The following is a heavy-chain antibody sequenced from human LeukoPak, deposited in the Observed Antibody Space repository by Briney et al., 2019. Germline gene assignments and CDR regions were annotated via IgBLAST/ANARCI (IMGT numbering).Heavy chain of an antibody. CDR1: GGSTLRYF. V-gene: IGHV4-59*01. CDR3: ARDEEIDHGDDFDD. CDR2: VPYSGET. Sequence: SETLSLTFTVSGGSTLRYFWNWIRQSPGKGLYCVGYVPYSGETSYNPSLKSRASISLDTSKNQFSLKLTSVTAADTAIYYCARDEEIDHGDDFDDWGQGTLVTVSS. J-gene: IGHJ4*02. D-gene: IGHD4-17*01.